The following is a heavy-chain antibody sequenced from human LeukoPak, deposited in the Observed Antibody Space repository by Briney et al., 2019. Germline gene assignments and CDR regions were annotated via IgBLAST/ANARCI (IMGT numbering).Heavy chain of an antibody. D-gene: IGHD3-22*01. V-gene: IGHV4-59*01. J-gene: IGHJ4*02. Sequence: SETLSLTCTVSGGSISNFYWSWIRQPPGKGLEWIGYIHNSGSTKYNPSLKSRVTISVVMAKNQFSLKVSSVTAADTAVYYCARSPYYDSSGINFDYWGQGTLVTVSS. CDR2: IHNSGST. CDR3: ARSPYYDSSGINFDY. CDR1: GGSISNFY.